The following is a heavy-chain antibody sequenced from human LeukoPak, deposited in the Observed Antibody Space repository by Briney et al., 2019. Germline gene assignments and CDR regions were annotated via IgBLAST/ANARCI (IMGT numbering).Heavy chain of an antibody. CDR2: IKQDGSET. CDR1: GFTFSSYW. D-gene: IGHD2-8*02. V-gene: IGHV3-7*01. Sequence: GGSLRLSCAASGFTFSSYWMSWVRQAPGKGLEWVANIKQDGSETYYVDSVKGRFTISRDNAKNSLYLQMNSLRAEDTAVYSCARDIYWLHRFFDYWGQGSLVTVSS. J-gene: IGHJ4*02. CDR3: ARDIYWLHRFFDY.